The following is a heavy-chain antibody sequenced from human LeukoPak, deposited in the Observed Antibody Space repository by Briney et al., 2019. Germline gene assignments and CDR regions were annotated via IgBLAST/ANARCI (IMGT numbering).Heavy chain of an antibody. CDR2: IYYSGST. D-gene: IGHD6-13*01. Sequence: PSETLSLTCTVSGGSISSYYWSWIRQPPGKGLEWIGYIYYSGSTNYNPSLKSRVTISVDTSKNQFSLKLSSVTAADTAVYYCASRGETGYSSSWYFLDVWGQGTTVTVSS. V-gene: IGHV4-59*01. CDR3: ASRGETGYSSSWYFLDV. CDR1: GGSISSYY. J-gene: IGHJ6*02.